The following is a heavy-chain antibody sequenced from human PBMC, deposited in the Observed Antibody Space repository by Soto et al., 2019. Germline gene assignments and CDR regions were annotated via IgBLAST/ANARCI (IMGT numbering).Heavy chain of an antibody. D-gene: IGHD3-3*01. CDR1: GGSFGNSA. J-gene: IGHJ4*02. Sequence: SVKVSCKASGGSFGNSAINWVRQTPGQGLEWLGGFIPVYRTLNYAQKFQGRVTITADESTGTAYMTLSSLASDDTAVYYCATGVVWIGYFTVDSWGQGTLVTVSS. CDR3: ATGVVWIGYFTVDS. V-gene: IGHV1-69*13. CDR2: FIPVYRTL.